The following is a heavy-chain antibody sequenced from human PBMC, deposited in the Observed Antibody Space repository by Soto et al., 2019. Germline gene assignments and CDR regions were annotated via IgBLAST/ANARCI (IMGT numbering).Heavy chain of an antibody. CDR3: VSQRTTVPTQAYFDY. D-gene: IGHD4-17*01. CDR2: VYYRGRS. CDR1: GGSVTNSSYY. J-gene: IGHJ4*02. V-gene: IGHV4-39*01. Sequence: PSETLSLTCTVSGGSVTNSSYYWGWIRQSPGKGREWIGSVYYRGRSYSKSSVKSRVTISVDTSKNRFSLSLNSVTASDTAVYFCVSQRTTVPTQAYFDYWGPGALVTVSS.